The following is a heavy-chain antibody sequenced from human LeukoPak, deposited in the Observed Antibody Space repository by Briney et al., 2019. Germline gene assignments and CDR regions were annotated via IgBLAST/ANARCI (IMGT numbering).Heavy chain of an antibody. CDR2: TGNKANSYTT. CDR3: ARVTVAGLSRGYYYYGVDV. CDR1: GFTFSDHY. D-gene: IGHD6-19*01. J-gene: IGHJ6*02. V-gene: IGHV3-72*01. Sequence: PGGSLRLSCAASGFTFSDHYMDWVRQAPGKGLEWVGRTGNKANSYTTEYAAPVKGRFTISRDDSKNSLYLQMNSLKTEDTAVYYCARVTVAGLSRGYYYYGVDVWGQGTTVTVSS.